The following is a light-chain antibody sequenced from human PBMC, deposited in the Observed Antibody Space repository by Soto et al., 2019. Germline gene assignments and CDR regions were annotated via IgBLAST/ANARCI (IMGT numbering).Light chain of an antibody. CDR3: SSYTSSSTDVV. Sequence: QSALTQPASVSGSPGQSITISCTGTSSDVGGYNYVSWYQQYPGKAPKLMIYDVSNRPSGVSNRFSGSKSGNTASLTISGLQAEDEADYYCSSYTSSSTDVVFGGGTKLTGL. CDR1: SSDVGGYNY. CDR2: DVS. V-gene: IGLV2-14*01. J-gene: IGLJ2*01.